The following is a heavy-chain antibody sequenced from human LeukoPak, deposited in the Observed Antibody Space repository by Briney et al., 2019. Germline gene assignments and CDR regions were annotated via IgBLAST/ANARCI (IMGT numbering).Heavy chain of an antibody. Sequence: PGGSLRLSCAASGFNVSSSYMSWVRQAPGKGLEWVSVIYSGGRTYYADSVKGRFTISRDNSKNTLYLQMNSLRAEDTAVYYCAREIAYSFGLDCWGQGTLVTVSS. V-gene: IGHV3-66*01. CDR2: IYSGGRT. CDR3: AREIAYSFGLDC. CDR1: GFNVSSSY. J-gene: IGHJ4*02. D-gene: IGHD5-18*01.